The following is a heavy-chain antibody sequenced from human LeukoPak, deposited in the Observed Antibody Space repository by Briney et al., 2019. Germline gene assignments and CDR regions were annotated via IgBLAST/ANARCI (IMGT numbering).Heavy chain of an antibody. CDR1: GFTFSNCG. CDR2: ISSSSSSI. J-gene: IGHJ4*02. CDR3: ATLSTYYDFWSGYFFDY. D-gene: IGHD3-3*01. V-gene: IGHV3-48*01. Sequence: GGSLRLSCAASGFTFSNCGMNWVRQAPGKGLEWVSHISSSSSSIYYADSVKGRFTISRDNAKNSLHLQMNSLRAEDTAVYYCATLSTYYDFWSGYFFDYWGQGTLVTVSS.